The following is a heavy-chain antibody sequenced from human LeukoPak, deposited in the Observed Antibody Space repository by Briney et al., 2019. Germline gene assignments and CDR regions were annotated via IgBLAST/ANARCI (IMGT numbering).Heavy chain of an antibody. CDR1: GGSFSGYY. Sequence: KPSETLSLTCAVYGGSFSGYYWSWIRQPPGKGLEWIGEINHSGSTNYNPSLKSRVTISVDTSKNQLSLKLSSVTAADTAVYYCARWRRGYSYGGFDYWGQGTLVTVSS. V-gene: IGHV4-34*01. CDR2: INHSGST. J-gene: IGHJ4*02. D-gene: IGHD5-18*01. CDR3: ARWRRGYSYGGFDY.